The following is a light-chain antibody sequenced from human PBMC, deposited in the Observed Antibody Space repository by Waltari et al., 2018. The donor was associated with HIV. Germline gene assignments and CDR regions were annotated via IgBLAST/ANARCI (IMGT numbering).Light chain of an antibody. CDR2: DNN. J-gene: IGLJ3*02. CDR1: SSNIGNNY. V-gene: IGLV1-51*01. Sequence: QSVLTQPPSVSAAPGQKVTISCSGRSSNIGNNYVSWYQQFPGTAPKLLIYDNNKRPSGIPDRFSGSKSGTSATLGITGLQTGDEADYYCGTWDSSLSVVVFGGGTKLTVL. CDR3: GTWDSSLSVVV.